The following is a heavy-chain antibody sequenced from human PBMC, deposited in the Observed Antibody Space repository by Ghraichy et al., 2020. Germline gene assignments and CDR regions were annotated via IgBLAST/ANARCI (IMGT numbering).Heavy chain of an antibody. CDR2: ISAYNGNT. CDR3: AREGYYYDSSGYRYYYYYGMDA. Sequence: ASVKVSCKASGYTFTSYGISWVRQAPGQGLEWMGWISAYNGNTNYAQKLQGRVTMTTDTSTSTAYMELRSLRSDDTAVYYCAREGYYYDSSGYRYYYYYGMDAWGQGTTVTVSS. V-gene: IGHV1-18*01. CDR1: GYTFTSYG. D-gene: IGHD3-22*01. J-gene: IGHJ6*02.